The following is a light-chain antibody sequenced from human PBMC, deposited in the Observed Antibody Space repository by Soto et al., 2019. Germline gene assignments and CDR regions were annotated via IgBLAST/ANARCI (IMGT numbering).Light chain of an antibody. V-gene: IGLV3-1*01. J-gene: IGLJ2*01. CDR1: NLGEKD. CDR2: QDA. CDR3: QAGDTNTAGL. Sequence: SYELPQPPSVSVSPGQTASITCSGDNLGEKDVCWYQKKPGQSPVLLIYQDAKRPAGIPARFSGSNSGNTATLTISGTQAMDEADYFGQAGDTNTAGLFGGGTKVTVL.